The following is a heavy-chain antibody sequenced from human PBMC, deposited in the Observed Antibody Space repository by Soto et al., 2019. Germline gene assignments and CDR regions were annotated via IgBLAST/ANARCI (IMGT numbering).Heavy chain of an antibody. CDR2: IFHSETT. J-gene: IGHJ3*02. V-gene: IGHV4-4*02. Sequence: QMQLQESGPGLVKPSGTLSLACAVSGASVSSDNWWSWVRQPPGKGLEWIGEIFHSETTNYNPSLNNRVTISVDKSKNQFSLTLTSVTAADTAVYYCAKNGWYSADIWGQGTMGTVSS. CDR1: GASVSSDNW. CDR3: AKNGWYSADI. D-gene: IGHD6-19*01.